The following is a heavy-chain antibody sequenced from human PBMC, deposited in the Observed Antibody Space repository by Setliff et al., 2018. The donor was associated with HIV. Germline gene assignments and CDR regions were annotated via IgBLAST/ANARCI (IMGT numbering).Heavy chain of an antibody. CDR2: IYQSGST. J-gene: IGHJ4*02. V-gene: IGHV4-38-2*02. CDR1: HYSINSEYY. Sequence: KPSETLSLTCTVSHYSINSEYYWGWFRQPPGKGLEYIGSIYQSGSTYCSPSLKSQVSMSIDTSKDQFSLRLKSLTASGTAVYYCARLDTIMLYSDCWGQGTLVTVSS. CDR3: ARLDTIMLYSDC. D-gene: IGHD3-16*01.